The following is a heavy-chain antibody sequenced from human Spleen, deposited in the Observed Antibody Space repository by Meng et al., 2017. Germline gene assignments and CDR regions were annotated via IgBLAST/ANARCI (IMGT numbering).Heavy chain of an antibody. CDR3: ARGPTTMAHDFDY. D-gene: IGHD4-11*01. Sequence: AQAQKWGGGVLKPSVTLSLTCVVSGGSFRDYYWSWSRQPPGKGLEWIGEINHSGSTNYNPSLESRATISVDTSQNNLSLKLSSVTAADSAVYYCARGPTTMAHDFDYWGQGTLVTVSS. J-gene: IGHJ4*02. CDR1: GGSFRDYY. V-gene: IGHV4-34*01. CDR2: INHSGST.